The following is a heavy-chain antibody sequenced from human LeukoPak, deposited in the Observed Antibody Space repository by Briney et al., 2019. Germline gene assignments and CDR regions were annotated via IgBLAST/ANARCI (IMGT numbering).Heavy chain of an antibody. CDR1: GGSFSGYY. D-gene: IGHD1-26*01. J-gene: IGHJ3*02. V-gene: IGHV4-34*01. CDR3: ARGKGYSGSYLFAFDI. Sequence: PSETLSLTCAVYGGSFSGYYWSWIRQPPGKGLEWIGEINHSGSTNYNPSLKSRVTISVDTSKNQFSLKLSSVTAADTAVYYCARGKGYSGSYLFAFDIWGQGTMVTVSS. CDR2: INHSGST.